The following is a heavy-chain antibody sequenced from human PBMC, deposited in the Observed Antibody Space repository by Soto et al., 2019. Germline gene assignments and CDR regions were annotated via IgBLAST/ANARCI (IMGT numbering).Heavy chain of an antibody. D-gene: IGHD2-8*01. CDR3: ARSRNRKTAPNVFDY. V-gene: IGHV5-10-1*01. CDR1: GYSFTSYW. J-gene: IGHJ4*01. Sequence: GESLKISCKGSGYSFTSYWITWVRQMPGKGLEWMGTIDPRDSYTNYSPSFQGHVTISADKSISTAYLQWGSLKASDTAIYYCARSRNRKTAPNVFDYWGQGSLVTVSS. CDR2: IDPRDSYT.